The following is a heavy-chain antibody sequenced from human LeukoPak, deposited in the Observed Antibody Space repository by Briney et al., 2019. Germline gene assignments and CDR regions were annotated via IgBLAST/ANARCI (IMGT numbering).Heavy chain of an antibody. Sequence: ASVKVSCKASGGTFSSYAISWVRQAPGQGLEWMGGIIPIFGTANYAQKFQGRVTITTDESTSTAYMELSSLRSEDTAVYYCAKTALRFLEWLSPNYYYYMDVWGKGTTVTVSS. V-gene: IGHV1-69*05. D-gene: IGHD3-3*01. CDR2: IIPIFGTA. CDR3: AKTALRFLEWLSPNYYYYMDV. CDR1: GGTFSSYA. J-gene: IGHJ6*03.